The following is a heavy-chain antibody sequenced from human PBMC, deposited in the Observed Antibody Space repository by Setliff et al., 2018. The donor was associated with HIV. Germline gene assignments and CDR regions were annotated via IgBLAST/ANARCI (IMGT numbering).Heavy chain of an antibody. CDR3: ATDPYYYDSSGHFDS. J-gene: IGHJ4*02. V-gene: IGHV3-7*01. D-gene: IGHD3-22*01. CDR2: IKKDGSEK. CDR1: GFTFSNYW. Sequence: GGSLRLSCAASGFTFSNYWMSWVRQAPGKGLEWVANIKKDGSEKYYAGSAKGRFTISRDNARNSLYLQMNSLRAEDTAVYYCATDPYYYDSSGHFDSWGQGTLVTVPS.